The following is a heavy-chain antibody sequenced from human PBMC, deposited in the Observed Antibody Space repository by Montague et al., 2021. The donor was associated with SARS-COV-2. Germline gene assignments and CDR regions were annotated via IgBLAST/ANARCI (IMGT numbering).Heavy chain of an antibody. CDR1: GFSLSTSGMC. D-gene: IGHD3-9*01. CDR3: ARTYYDILTGRDYGMDV. Sequence: PALVKPTQTLTLTCTFSGFSLSTSGMCVSWNRQPPGKALEWLARIDWDDDKYYSTSLKTRLTISKDTSKNQVVLTMTNMDPVDTATYYCARTYYDILTGRDYGMDVWGQGTTVTVSS. J-gene: IGHJ6*02. CDR2: IDWDDDK. V-gene: IGHV2-70*11.